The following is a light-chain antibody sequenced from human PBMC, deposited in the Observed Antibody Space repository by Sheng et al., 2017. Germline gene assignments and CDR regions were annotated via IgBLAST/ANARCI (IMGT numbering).Light chain of an antibody. Sequence: QSALTQPASVSGSPGQSITISCTGSDLGNYNLVSWYRQQPGKAPKLLIYEGTKRPSGVSTRFSGSKSGNTASLTIYGLQAEDEADYYCCSYARSGTLFGGGTKLTVL. CDR2: EGT. CDR1: DLGNYNL. J-gene: IGLJ2*01. CDR3: CSYARSGTL. V-gene: IGLV2-23*01.